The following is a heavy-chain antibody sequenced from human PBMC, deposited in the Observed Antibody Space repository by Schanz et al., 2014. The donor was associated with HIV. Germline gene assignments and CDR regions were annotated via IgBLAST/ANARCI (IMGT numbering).Heavy chain of an antibody. J-gene: IGHJ5*02. CDR3: ARGQDWPGPQLDH. CDR1: GGTFSNYA. V-gene: IGHV1-69*06. D-gene: IGHD3-9*01. CDR2: LVPVSTTA. Sequence: QVQLVQSGAEVQKPGSSVKVSCKASGGTFSNYAISWVRQAPGQGLHWMGGLVPVSTTAHYAKKFQGRVTMTTDTSTSTVYMELRGLRSDDTAVYYCARGQDWPGPQLDHWGHGTLVIVSS.